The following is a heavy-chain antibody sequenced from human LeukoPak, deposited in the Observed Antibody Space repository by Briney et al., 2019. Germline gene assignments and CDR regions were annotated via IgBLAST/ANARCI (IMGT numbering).Heavy chain of an antibody. CDR2: IHPNSGAT. V-gene: IGHV1-2*02. D-gene: IGHD6-19*01. J-gene: IGHJ2*01. CDR1: GYTFTAYH. Sequence: ASVKVSCKASGYTFTAYHMHWVRQAPGQGPEWMGSIHPNSGATNYAQKFQGRVTMTRDTSISTASMELSRLKYEDTAVYYCARDSCGGGGCHFWYFDLWGRGTLVTVSS. CDR3: ARDSCGGGGCHFWYFDL.